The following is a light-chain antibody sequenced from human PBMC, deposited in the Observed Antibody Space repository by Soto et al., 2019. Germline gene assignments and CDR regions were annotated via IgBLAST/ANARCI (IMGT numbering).Light chain of an antibody. CDR3: QQRSNWPPIT. CDR2: GAS. V-gene: IGKV3D-15*01. Sequence: EIVMTQSPATLSVSPGERATLSCRASQSVNIHLAWYQQKPGQAPRLLIYGASARATGIPAKFSGSGSGTEFTLTISSLEPEDFAVYYCQQRSNWPPITFGQGTKVDIK. J-gene: IGKJ1*01. CDR1: QSVNIH.